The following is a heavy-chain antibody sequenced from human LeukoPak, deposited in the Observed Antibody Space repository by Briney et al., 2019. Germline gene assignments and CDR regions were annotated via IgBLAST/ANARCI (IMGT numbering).Heavy chain of an antibody. Sequence: GGSLRLSCAASGFTFSSYGMSWVRQAPGKGLEWVSAISGSGGSTYYADSVKGRFTISRDNAKNSLYLQMNSLRAEDTAVYYCARVSGSYNSGWDFDYWGQGTLVTVSS. CDR2: ISGSGGST. V-gene: IGHV3-23*01. J-gene: IGHJ4*02. CDR1: GFTFSSYG. CDR3: ARVSGSYNSGWDFDY. D-gene: IGHD6-19*01.